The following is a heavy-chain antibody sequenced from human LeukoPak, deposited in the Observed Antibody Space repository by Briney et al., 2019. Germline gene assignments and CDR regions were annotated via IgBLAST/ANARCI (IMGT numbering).Heavy chain of an antibody. J-gene: IGHJ3*02. CDR1: GFTFSSYS. V-gene: IGHV3-21*01. CDR3: ARGSAGAFDI. CDR2: IISSSSYI. Sequence: GGSLRLSCAASGFTFSSYSMNWVRQAPGKGLEWVSSIISSSSYIYYADSVKGRFTISRDNAKNSLYLQMSSLRAEDTAVYYCARGSAGAFDIWGQGTMVAVSS.